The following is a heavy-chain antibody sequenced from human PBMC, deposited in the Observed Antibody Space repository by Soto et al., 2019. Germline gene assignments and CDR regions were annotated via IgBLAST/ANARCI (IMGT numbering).Heavy chain of an antibody. J-gene: IGHJ4*02. CDR2: INAGNGNT. Sequence: VSVNLYCKTAGYTFTIYAMHWVRQAPRQRLEWMGWINAGNGNTKYSQKFQGRVTITRDTSASTAYMELSSLRSEDTAVYYCARSGDSSGYYGIFDYWGQGTLVTVSS. D-gene: IGHD3-22*01. CDR1: GYTFTIYA. CDR3: ARSGDSSGYYGIFDY. V-gene: IGHV1-3*01.